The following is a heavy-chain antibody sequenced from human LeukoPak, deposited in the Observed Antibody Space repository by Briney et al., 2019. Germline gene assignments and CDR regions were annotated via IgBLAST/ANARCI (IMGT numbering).Heavy chain of an antibody. CDR1: GYTFTSYG. J-gene: IGHJ6*02. CDR2: ISAYNGNT. V-gene: IGHV1-18*01. CDR3: ARGGYSYGFYYYYGMDV. D-gene: IGHD5-18*01. Sequence: ASVKVSCRASGYTFTSYGISWVRQAPGQGLEWMGWISAYNGNTNYAQKLQGRVTMTTDTSTSTAYMELRSLRSDDTAVYYCARGGYSYGFYYYYGMDVWGQGTTVTVSS.